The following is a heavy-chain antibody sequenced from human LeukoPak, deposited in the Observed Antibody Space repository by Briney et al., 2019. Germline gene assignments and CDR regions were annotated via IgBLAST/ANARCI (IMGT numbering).Heavy chain of an antibody. D-gene: IGHD2-2*01. V-gene: IGHV3-23*01. CDR2: ISGSGGST. CDR3: ARGTPGSYQLELTLGTYYFDY. Sequence: GGSLKLSCAASGFTFSSYAMSWVRQAPGKGLEWVSAISGSGGSTYYADSVKGRFTISRDNSKNTLYLQMNSLRAEDTAVYYCARGTPGSYQLELTLGTYYFDYWGQGTLVTVSS. CDR1: GFTFSSYA. J-gene: IGHJ4*02.